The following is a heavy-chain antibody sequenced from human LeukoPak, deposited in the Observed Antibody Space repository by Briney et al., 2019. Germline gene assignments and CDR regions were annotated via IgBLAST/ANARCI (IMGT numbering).Heavy chain of an antibody. Sequence: GGTLRLSCVASGFTFSTYGMSWVRQAPGKGLEWVSGVTGSGRSTYYADSVKGRFTISRDNSKNTVYLQTNSLRAEDTAVYYCARIRDGYNDAYDIWGQGTMVTVPS. V-gene: IGHV3-23*01. CDR1: GFTFSTYG. CDR2: VTGSGRST. CDR3: ARIRDGYNDAYDI. J-gene: IGHJ3*02. D-gene: IGHD5-24*01.